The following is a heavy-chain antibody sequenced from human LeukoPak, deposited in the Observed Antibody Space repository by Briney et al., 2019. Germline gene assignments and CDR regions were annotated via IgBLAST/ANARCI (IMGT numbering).Heavy chain of an antibody. V-gene: IGHV4-38-2*02. CDR3: ARQTGSGLFILP. CDR2: IYHSGST. J-gene: IGHJ4*02. D-gene: IGHD3/OR15-3a*01. Sequence: SETLSLTCTVSGYSISSGYYWGWIRQPPGKGLEWIGSIYHSGSTYYNPSLKSRVTISVDTSKNQLSLKLTSVTAADTAVYYCARQTGSGLFILPGGQGTPVTVSS. CDR1: GYSISSGYY.